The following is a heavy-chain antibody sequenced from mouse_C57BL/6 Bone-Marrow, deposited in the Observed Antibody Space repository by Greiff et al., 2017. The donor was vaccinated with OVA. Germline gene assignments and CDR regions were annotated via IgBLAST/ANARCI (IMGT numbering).Heavy chain of an antibody. CDR1: GYTFTSYW. D-gene: IGHD1-1*01. CDR2: IHPNSGST. V-gene: IGHV1-64*01. Sequence: QVQLQQPGAELVKPGASVKLSCKASGYTFTSYWMHWVKQRPGQGLAWIGMIHPNSGSTNYNEKFKSKATLTVDKSSSTAYMQLSSLTSEDSAVYDCARKGYGSSLDYWGQGTTLTVSS. J-gene: IGHJ2*01. CDR3: ARKGYGSSLDY.